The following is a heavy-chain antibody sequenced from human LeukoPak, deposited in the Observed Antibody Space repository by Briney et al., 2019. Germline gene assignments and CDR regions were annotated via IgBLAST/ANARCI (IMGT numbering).Heavy chain of an antibody. CDR3: ARDSYCMDV. CDR1: GFTFSTYT. V-gene: IGHV3-30-3*01. J-gene: IGHJ6*02. Sequence: GRSLRLSCAASGFTFSTYTLHWVRQAPGKGLDWVAVISSDGYNQYYADSVKGRFTISRDNFKDTLYLQMNSLRAEDTAVYYCARDSYCMDVWGQGTTVTVSS. CDR2: ISSDGYNQ.